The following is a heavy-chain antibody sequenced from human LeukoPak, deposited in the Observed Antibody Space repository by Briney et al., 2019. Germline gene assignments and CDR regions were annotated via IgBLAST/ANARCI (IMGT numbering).Heavy chain of an antibody. Sequence: ASVKVSCKASGGTFSSYAISWVRQAPGQGLEWMGWMNPNSGNTGYAQKFQGRVTMTRNTSISTAYMELSSLRSEDTAVYYCARVLGYYGSGGPLNYYYYYMDVWGKGTTVTVSS. J-gene: IGHJ6*03. CDR1: GGTFSSYA. CDR3: ARVLGYYGSGGPLNYYYYYMDV. D-gene: IGHD3-10*01. V-gene: IGHV1-8*02. CDR2: MNPNSGNT.